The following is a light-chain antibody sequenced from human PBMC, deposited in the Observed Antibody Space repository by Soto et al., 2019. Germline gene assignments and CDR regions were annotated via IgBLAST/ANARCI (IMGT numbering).Light chain of an antibody. CDR1: QSVSSK. CDR2: GAS. J-gene: IGKJ4*01. Sequence: EIVMTQSPATLSVSPGERATLSCRASQSVSSKLAWYQQKPGQAPRLLIYGASTRATGIPARFSGSGSGTEFTPTISSLQSEDFAVYYCQQYNNWPLTFGGGTKVEIK. V-gene: IGKV3-15*01. CDR3: QQYNNWPLT.